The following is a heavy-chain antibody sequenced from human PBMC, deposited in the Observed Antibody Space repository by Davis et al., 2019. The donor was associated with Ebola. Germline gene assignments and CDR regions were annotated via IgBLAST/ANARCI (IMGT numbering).Heavy chain of an antibody. V-gene: IGHV3-7*01. Sequence: GESLKISCAASGFTCSRNWMTWVRQAPGKGLEWVATIQEDGNEKYYVDSVKGRFNISRDNAKNSLFLQMNSLGAEDTAVYYCARDDYDFWGGYSPVYYYGMDVWGKGTTVTVSS. J-gene: IGHJ6*04. CDR1: GFTCSRNW. CDR3: ARDDYDFWGGYSPVYYYGMDV. D-gene: IGHD3-3*01. CDR2: IQEDGNEK.